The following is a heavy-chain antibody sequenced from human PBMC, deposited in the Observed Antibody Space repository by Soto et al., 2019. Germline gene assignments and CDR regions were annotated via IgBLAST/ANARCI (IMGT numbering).Heavy chain of an antibody. CDR1: GGSFSGYF. V-gene: IGHV4-34*12. CDR3: ARPHYDSNTFYYFFDY. J-gene: IGHJ4*02. CDR2: IFHGGST. D-gene: IGHD3-22*01. Sequence: PWETLSLTCAVYGGSFSGYFWSWIRQPPGKGLEWIGEIFHGGSTNYSPSLKSRVTISVDTSKNQFSLELSSVTAADTAVYYCARPHYDSNTFYYFFDYWGQGTLVTVSS.